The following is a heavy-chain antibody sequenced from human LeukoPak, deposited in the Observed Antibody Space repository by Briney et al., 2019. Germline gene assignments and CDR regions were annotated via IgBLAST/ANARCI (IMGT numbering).Heavy chain of an antibody. J-gene: IGHJ4*02. CDR3: AREKYHGSGILYYFDS. CDR1: GFTFSSYG. Sequence: PGGSLRLSCAASGFTFSSYGMHWVRQAPGKGLEWVANIKQDGSEKYYVDSVKGRITISRDNAKKSLYLQMNSLRAEDTAVYYCAREKYHGSGILYYFDSWGQGTLVTVSS. CDR2: IKQDGSEK. D-gene: IGHD3-10*01. V-gene: IGHV3-7*01.